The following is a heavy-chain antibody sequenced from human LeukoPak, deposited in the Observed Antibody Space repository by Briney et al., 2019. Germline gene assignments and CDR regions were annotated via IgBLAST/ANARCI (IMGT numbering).Heavy chain of an antibody. CDR1: GFTFSSYA. CDR2: ISGSGGST. J-gene: IGHJ4*02. D-gene: IGHD5-18*01. Sequence: GGSLRLSCAASGFTFSSYAMSWVRQAPGKGLEWVSAISGSGGSTYYADSVKGRFTISRDDSKNTLYLQMNSLRAEDTAVYYCAKDHGYSYGFDYWGQGTLVTVSS. CDR3: AKDHGYSYGFDY. V-gene: IGHV3-23*01.